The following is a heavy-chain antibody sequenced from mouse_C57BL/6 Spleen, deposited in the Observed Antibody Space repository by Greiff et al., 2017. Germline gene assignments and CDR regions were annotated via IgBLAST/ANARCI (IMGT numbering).Heavy chain of an antibody. CDR2: ISYSGST. D-gene: IGHD2-5*01. CDR1: GYSITSDY. CDR3: ARISPDYSNYVGYFDV. V-gene: IGHV3-8*01. Sequence: ESGPGLAKPSQTLSLTCSVTGYSITSDYWNWIRKFPGNKLEYMGYISYSGSTYYNPSLKSRMSITRDTSKNQYYLQLNSVTTEDTATYYCARISPDYSNYVGYFDVWGTGTTVTVST. J-gene: IGHJ1*03.